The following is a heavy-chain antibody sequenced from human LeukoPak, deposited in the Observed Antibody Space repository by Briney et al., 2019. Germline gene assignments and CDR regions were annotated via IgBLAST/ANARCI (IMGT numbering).Heavy chain of an antibody. Sequence: ASVKVSFKSSGYTFIMYYMHWVRQAPGQGVEWMGIISPSGGSTTYAQKFQGRVTMTRDTSTSTVYMELSSLRSDDTAVYYCARVTCPGGDCYYYYGLDVWGQGTTVTVSS. CDR3: ARVTCPGGDCYYYYGLDV. V-gene: IGHV1-46*01. D-gene: IGHD2-21*02. CDR2: ISPSGGST. CDR1: GYTFIMYY. J-gene: IGHJ6*02.